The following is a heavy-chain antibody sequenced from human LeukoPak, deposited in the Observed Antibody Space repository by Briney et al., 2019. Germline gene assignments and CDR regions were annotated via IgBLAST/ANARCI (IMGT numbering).Heavy chain of an antibody. CDR3: ARDGRGYYDILTGYYKLGYFDY. D-gene: IGHD3-9*01. CDR1: GGSISSYY. V-gene: IGHV4-4*07. J-gene: IGHJ4*02. Sequence: SETLSLTCTVSGGSISSYYWSWIRQPAGKGLEWIGRIYTSGSTNYNPSLKSRVTMSVDTSKNQFSLKLSSVTAADTAVYYCARDGRGYYDILTGYYKLGYFDYWGQGTLVTVSS. CDR2: IYTSGST.